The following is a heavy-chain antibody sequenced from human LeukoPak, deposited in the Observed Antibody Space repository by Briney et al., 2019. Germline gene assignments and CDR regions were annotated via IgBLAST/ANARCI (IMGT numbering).Heavy chain of an antibody. J-gene: IGHJ2*01. CDR1: GVSISSSSYY. CDR2: IYYSGST. Sequence: KPSETLSLTCTVSGVSISSSSYYWGWIRQPPGKGLEWIGTIYYSGSTYYNPSLKSRLTMSVDMSKNQFSLKLSSVTVADTAIYYCARQTYYYDSSGHPYWYFDLWGRGTLVTVSS. D-gene: IGHD3-22*01. V-gene: IGHV4-39*01. CDR3: ARQTYYYDSSGHPYWYFDL.